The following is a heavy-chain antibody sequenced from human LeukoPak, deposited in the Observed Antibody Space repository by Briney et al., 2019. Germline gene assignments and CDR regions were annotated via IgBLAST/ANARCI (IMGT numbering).Heavy chain of an antibody. V-gene: IGHV3-48*02. CDR2: ISSSSNTT. J-gene: IGHJ4*02. D-gene: IGHD6-19*01. CDR3: ARDLGSGWYGGHGY. CDR1: GFTFSSYS. Sequence: GGSLRLSCAASGFTFSSYSMNWVRQAPGKGLEWVSYISSSSNTTYYADSVKGRFTISRDNAKNSLYLQMNSLRDEDTAVYYCARDLGSGWYGGHGYWGQGTLVTVSS.